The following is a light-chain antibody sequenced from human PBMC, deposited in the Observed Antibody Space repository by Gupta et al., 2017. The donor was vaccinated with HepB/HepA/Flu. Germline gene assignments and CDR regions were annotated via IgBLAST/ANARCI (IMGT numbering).Light chain of an antibody. CDR3: KQSGQFPLT. J-gene: IGKJ5*01. CDR2: KIS. CDR1: QSLVHSDGHNY. V-gene: IGKV2-24*01. Sequence: IVMTQHPISSTVTLGQPASISCRSSQSLVHSDGHNYLSWFHQMPGQPARLLIYKISNRDSGVPDRFSGSGAGTDFTLNISRVEAEDVGVYYCKQSGQFPLTFGQGTQVEIK.